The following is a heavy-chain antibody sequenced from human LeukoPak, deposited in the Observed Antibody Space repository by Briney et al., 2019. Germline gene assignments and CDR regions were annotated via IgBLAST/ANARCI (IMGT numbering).Heavy chain of an antibody. Sequence: GGSLRLSCAASGFTFSDYWMQWVRQAPGKGLEWVANINYHGNEKYLVDSVKGRFTISRDNTKNSLFLQMNSLRAEDTAVYYCSRGDPDYWGQGTLVTVSS. CDR3: SRGDPDY. V-gene: IGHV3-7*01. CDR2: INYHGNEK. D-gene: IGHD2-21*02. J-gene: IGHJ4*02. CDR1: GFTFSDYW.